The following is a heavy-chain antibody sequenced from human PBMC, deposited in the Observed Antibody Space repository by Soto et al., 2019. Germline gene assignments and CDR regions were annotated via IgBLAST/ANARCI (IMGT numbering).Heavy chain of an antibody. CDR2: IWYDGSNK. D-gene: IGHD6-13*01. CDR1: GFTFSSYG. V-gene: IGHV3-33*01. CDR3: ARDGSRWAAAGYFDY. Sequence: PGGSLRLSCAASGFTFSSYGMHWVRQAPGKGLEWVAVIWYDGSNKYYADSVKGRFTISRDNSKNTLYLQMNSLRAEDTAVYYCARDGSRWAAAGYFDYWGQGTLVTVSS. J-gene: IGHJ4*02.